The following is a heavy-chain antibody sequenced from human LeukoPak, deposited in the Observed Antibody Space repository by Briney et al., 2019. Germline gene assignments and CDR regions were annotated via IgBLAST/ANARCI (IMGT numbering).Heavy chain of an antibody. Sequence: RSGGSPRLSCAASGFTFSSYAMSWVRQAPGKGLEWVGFIRSKAYGGTTEYAASVKGRFTTSRDGSKSIAYLRMNSLKTEDTAVYYCTREVRYFDWLRDYYYYMDVWGKGTTVTISS. CDR2: IRSKAYGGTT. J-gene: IGHJ6*03. CDR3: TREVRYFDWLRDYYYYMDV. D-gene: IGHD3-9*01. CDR1: GFTFSSYA. V-gene: IGHV3-49*04.